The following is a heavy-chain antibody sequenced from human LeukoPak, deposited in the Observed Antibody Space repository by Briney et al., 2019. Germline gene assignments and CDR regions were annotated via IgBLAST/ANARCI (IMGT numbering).Heavy chain of an antibody. CDR2: IWYAGSNK. CDR3: ASSGYVIGTAMVMDLFDY. V-gene: IGHV3-33*01. D-gene: IGHD5-18*01. J-gene: IGHJ4*02. Sequence: PGRSLRLSCAASGFTFSSYGMHWVRQAPGKGLGWVAVIWYAGSNKYYADSVKGRFTVSRNNSKNTLYLQMNSLRAEDTAVYYCASSGYVIGTAMVMDLFDYWGQGTLVTVSS. CDR1: GFTFSSYG.